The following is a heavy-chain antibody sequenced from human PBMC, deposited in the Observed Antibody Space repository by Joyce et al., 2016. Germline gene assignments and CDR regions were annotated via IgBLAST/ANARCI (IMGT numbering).Heavy chain of an antibody. CDR2: TWPGDSDT. Sequence: EVQLVQSGAEVKKPGESLKISCKASGYDFNNYWIVWVRQMPGKGLEWMGITWPGDSDTRYHPAFQGQVTISVDKTQTTAYVQWNNVTASDTAKYYCARRAWTCTLLKCHLDTWGQGTQVTVSS. CDR3: ARRAWTCTLLKCHLDT. CDR1: GYDFNNYW. J-gene: IGHJ5*02. D-gene: IGHD5/OR15-5a*01. V-gene: IGHV5-51*01.